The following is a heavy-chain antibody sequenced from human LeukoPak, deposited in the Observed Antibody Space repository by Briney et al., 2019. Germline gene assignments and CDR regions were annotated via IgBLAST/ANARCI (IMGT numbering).Heavy chain of an antibody. CDR3: ARDHNWGPDS. J-gene: IGHJ4*02. V-gene: IGHV1-2*02. CDR1: GDTCTYHY. D-gene: IGHD7-27*01. CDR2: THRGRGDT. Sequence: ASLTDSSKSLGDTCTYHYCHWRGEAPGEGIEWMGWTHRGRGDTNIAQNFQGRVSLTRDMSISTAYMELSRLTSDDTAVYYCARDHNWGPDSWGQGTLV.